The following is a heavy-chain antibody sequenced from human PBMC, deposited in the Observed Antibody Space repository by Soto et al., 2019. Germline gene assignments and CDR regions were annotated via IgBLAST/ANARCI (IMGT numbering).Heavy chain of an antibody. D-gene: IGHD3-9*01. V-gene: IGHV3-48*01. CDR2: ISSSSSTT. CDR3: ARGLTSTLDV. CDR1: GFTFRSYS. Sequence: EVQLVESGGGLVQPGGSLRLSCAASGFTFRSYSMNWVRQAPGKGLEWVSYISSSSSTTYYADSVKGRFTISRDNAKNSLYLQMNSLRAEDTAVYYCARGLTSTLDVWGQGTTVTVSS. J-gene: IGHJ6*02.